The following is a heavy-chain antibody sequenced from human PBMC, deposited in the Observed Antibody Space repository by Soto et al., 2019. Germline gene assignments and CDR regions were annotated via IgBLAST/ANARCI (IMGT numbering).Heavy chain of an antibody. CDR1: GFAFTTFW. Sequence: EVLLVESGGGLVQPGGSLRLSCATSGFAFTTFWMHWVRQTPGKGLVWVSRIDNYGTGTVYADSVKGRFTNSRANAKNKLFLHMDSLRAEDTGVYYCTTYPGVDDHYWGQGTLVTVSS. CDR2: IDNYGTGT. V-gene: IGHV3-74*01. D-gene: IGHD1-1*01. CDR3: TTYPGVDDHY. J-gene: IGHJ4*02.